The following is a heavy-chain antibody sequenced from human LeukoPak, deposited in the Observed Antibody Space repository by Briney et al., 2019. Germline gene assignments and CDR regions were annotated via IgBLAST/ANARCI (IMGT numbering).Heavy chain of an antibody. V-gene: IGHV4-59*12. CDR1: GGSISSYY. CDR2: IYYSGST. CDR3: ARDGAVVGATYFDY. Sequence: SETLSLTCTVSGGSISSYYWSWIRQPPGKGLEWIGYIYYSGSTNYNPSLKCRVTISVDTSKNQFSLKLSSVTAADTAVYYCARDGAVVGATYFDYWGQGTLVTVSS. D-gene: IGHD1-26*01. J-gene: IGHJ4*02.